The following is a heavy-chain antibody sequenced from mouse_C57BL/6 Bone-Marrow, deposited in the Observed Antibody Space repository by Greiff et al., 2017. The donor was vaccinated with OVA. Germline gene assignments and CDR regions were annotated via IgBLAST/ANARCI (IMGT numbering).Heavy chain of an antibody. CDR2: INSDGGST. V-gene: IGHV5-2*01. J-gene: IGHJ3*01. D-gene: IGHD2-3*01. CDR3: AREGWLLRFAY. CDR1: EYEFPSHD. Sequence: EVKLVESGGGLVQPGESLKLSCESNEYEFPSHDMSWVRKTPEKRLELVAAINSDGGSTYYPETMERRFIISRDNTKKTLYLQMSSLRSEDTSLYYGAREGWLLRFAYWGQGTLVTVSA.